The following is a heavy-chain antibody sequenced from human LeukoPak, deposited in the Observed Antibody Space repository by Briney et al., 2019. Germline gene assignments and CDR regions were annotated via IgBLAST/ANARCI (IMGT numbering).Heavy chain of an antibody. J-gene: IGHJ6*02. Sequence: SVKVSCKAPGGSFCRYAISWVRQAPGQGLEWMGGIIPIFGTANYAQKFQGRVTITADESTSTAYMELSSLRSEDTAVYYCARGTFVIRYFDWLFHSHGMDVWGQGTTVTVSS. CDR3: ARGTFVIRYFDWLFHSHGMDV. CDR2: IIPIFGTA. D-gene: IGHD3-9*01. V-gene: IGHV1-69*01. CDR1: GGSFCRYA.